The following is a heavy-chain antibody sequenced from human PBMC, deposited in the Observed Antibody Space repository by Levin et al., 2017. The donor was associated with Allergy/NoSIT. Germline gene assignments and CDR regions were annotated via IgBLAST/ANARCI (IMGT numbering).Heavy chain of an antibody. CDR2: INPSGGST. CDR1: GYTFTSYY. Sequence: ASVKVSCKASGYTFTSYYMHWVRQAPGQGLEWMGIINPSGGSTSYAQKFQGRVTMTRDTSTSTVYMELSSLRSEDTAVYYCARDSYCSGGSCFEPFDYWGQGTLVTVSS. CDR3: ARDSYCSGGSCFEPFDY. V-gene: IGHV1-46*01. J-gene: IGHJ4*02. D-gene: IGHD2-15*01.